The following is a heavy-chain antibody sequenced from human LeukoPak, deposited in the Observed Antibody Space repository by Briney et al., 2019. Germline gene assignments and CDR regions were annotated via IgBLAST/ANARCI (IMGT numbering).Heavy chain of an antibody. CDR1: GFTFSSYA. D-gene: IGHD3-22*01. CDR3: ARDKSSGYYYFDY. V-gene: IGHV3-23*01. CDR2: INTPGGST. Sequence: PGGSLRLSCAASGFTFSSYAMSWVRQAPGKGLEWVSAINTPGGSTYYADSVKGRFTISRDNSKNTLYLQMSSLRAEDTALYYCARDKSSGYYYFDYWGQGTLVTVSS. J-gene: IGHJ4*02.